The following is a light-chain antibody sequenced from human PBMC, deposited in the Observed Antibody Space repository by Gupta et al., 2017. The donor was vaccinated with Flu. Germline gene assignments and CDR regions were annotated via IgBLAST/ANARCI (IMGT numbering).Light chain of an antibody. CDR2: KAS. J-gene: IGKJ2*03. Sequence: DIQMTQSPSTLSASVGDRVTITCRASQSISSWLAWYQQKPGKAPKLLIYKASSLESGVPSRCSGGGSGTEFTLTISSLQPDDFATYYCQQYNSYPYSFGQGTKLEIK. CDR1: QSISSW. CDR3: QQYNSYPYS. V-gene: IGKV1-5*03.